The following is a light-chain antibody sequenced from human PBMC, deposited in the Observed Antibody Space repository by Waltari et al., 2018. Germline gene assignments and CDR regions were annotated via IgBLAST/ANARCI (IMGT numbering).Light chain of an antibody. CDR1: HSLLYSDGTIY. V-gene: IGKV2-30*01. CDR3: MQVSQWPHT. Sequence: EVVMTQSPVSLPVTLGQPASISCKSNHSLLYSDGTIYLNWLQQRPGQSPRRLIYKVSNRDSEVPDRFSATGSATDFTLKISRVEADDIGIYYCMQVSQWPHTFGPGTKLEI. CDR2: KVS. J-gene: IGKJ2*01.